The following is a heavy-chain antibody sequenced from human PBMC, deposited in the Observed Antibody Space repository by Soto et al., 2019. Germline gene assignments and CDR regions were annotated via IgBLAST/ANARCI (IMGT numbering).Heavy chain of an antibody. V-gene: IGHV3-33*01. D-gene: IGHD4-17*01. J-gene: IGHJ3*02. CDR3: ARDYSGYGDAPWGDAFDI. CDR1: GFTFSSYG. CDR2: IWYDGSNK. Sequence: GGSLRLSCAASGFTFSSYGMHWVRQAPGKGLEWVAVIWYDGSNKYYADSVKGRFTISRDNSKNTLYLQMNSLRAEDTAEYYCARDYSGYGDAPWGDAFDIWGQGTMVTVSS.